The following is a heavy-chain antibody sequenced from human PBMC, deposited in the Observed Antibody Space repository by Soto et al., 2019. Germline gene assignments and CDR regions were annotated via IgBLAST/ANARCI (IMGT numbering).Heavy chain of an antibody. V-gene: IGHV4-30-2*01. CDR3: ARDYPYALDVAGYFDF. Sequence: SETLSLTCAVSGDSITSGGHSWSWIRQPPGQGLEWIGYIYPSGGTYYNPSLKNRVTLSVDRPKNQFSLQLTSVTAADAAVYYCARDYPYALDVAGYFDFWGQGTPVTVSS. CDR2: IYPSGGT. D-gene: IGHD6-19*01. CDR1: GDSITSGGHS. J-gene: IGHJ4*02.